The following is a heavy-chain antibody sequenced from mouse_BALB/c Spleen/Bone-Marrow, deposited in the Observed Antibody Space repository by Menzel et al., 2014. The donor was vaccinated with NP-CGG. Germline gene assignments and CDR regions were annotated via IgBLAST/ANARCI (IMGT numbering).Heavy chain of an antibody. CDR2: IYPANGDT. CDR3: ARYGNGLMDY. J-gene: IGHJ4*01. D-gene: IGHD2-1*01. CDR1: GFNIKDTY. Sequence: EVQRVESGAELVKPGASVKLSRTASGFNIKDTYMHWVKQRPEQGLEWIGRIYPANGDTKYDPKFQGKATITADTSSNTAYLQLSSLTSEDTAVYYCARYGNGLMDYWGQGTSVTVSS. V-gene: IGHV14-3*02.